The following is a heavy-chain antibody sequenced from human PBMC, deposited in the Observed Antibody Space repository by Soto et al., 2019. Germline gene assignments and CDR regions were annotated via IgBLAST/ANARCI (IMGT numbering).Heavy chain of an antibody. J-gene: IGHJ4*02. CDR2: IKSKTDGGTT. V-gene: IGHV3-15*07. D-gene: IGHD5-12*01. Sequence: PGGSLRLSCAASGFTFSNAWMNWVGRVPGKGLEWVGRIKSKTDGGTTDYAAPVKGRFTISRDDSKNTLYLQMNSLKTEDTAVYYCTTEGDPYSGYDLVYWGQGTLVTVSS. CDR3: TTEGDPYSGYDLVY. CDR1: GFTFSNAW.